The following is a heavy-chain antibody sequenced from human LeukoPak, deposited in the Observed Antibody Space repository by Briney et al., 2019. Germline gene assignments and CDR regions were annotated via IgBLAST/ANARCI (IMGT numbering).Heavy chain of an antibody. CDR3: TTDLGITMIRGVIVS. J-gene: IGHJ4*02. CDR2: IKSKADGETT. V-gene: IGHV3-15*01. Sequence: GGTLRLSCAASGFTFTHAWMTWVRQAPGKGLEWVGRIKSKADGETTDYAAPVKGRFFMSRDDSKATLYLQMNYLETEDTAVYYCTTDLGITMIRGVIVSWGQGTLVTVSS. CDR1: GFTFTHAW. D-gene: IGHD3-10*01.